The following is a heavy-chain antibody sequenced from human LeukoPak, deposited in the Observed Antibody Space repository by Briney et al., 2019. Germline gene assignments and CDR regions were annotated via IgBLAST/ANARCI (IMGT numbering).Heavy chain of an antibody. CDR1: GFTFNSYE. J-gene: IGHJ6*03. D-gene: IGHD3-9*01. CDR2: IYYTGST. V-gene: IGHV4-59*05. Sequence: KPGGPLRLSCAASGFTFNSYEMNWVRQAPGKGLEWIGSIYYTGSTYYNPSFKSRITISVDTSKNQFSLKVISVTAADTAVYYCARFLAGTRHFHFYYYMDAWGKGTTVTISS. CDR3: ARFLAGTRHFHFYYYMDA.